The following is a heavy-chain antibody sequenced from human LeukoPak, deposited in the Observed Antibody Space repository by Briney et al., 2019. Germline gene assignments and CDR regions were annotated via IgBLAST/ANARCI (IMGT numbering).Heavy chain of an antibody. D-gene: IGHD6-13*01. J-gene: IGHJ5*02. CDR1: GFSFSSQN. V-gene: IGHV3-48*04. CDR2: IDGSGGTT. CDR3: ARGYGGSWLHS. Sequence: PGGSLRLSCAASGFSFSSQNMNWVRQAPGKGLEWISYIDGSGGTTHYADSVGGRFTISRDNAKNSLYLQRNSLRVDGAALYYSARGYGGSWLHSWGPGTLVTVSS.